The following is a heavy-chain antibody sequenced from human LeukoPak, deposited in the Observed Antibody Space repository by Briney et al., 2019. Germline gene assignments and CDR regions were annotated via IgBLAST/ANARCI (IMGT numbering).Heavy chain of an antibody. CDR3: ARHGPYGMDV. J-gene: IGHJ6*02. CDR2: IYPGDSDT. Sequence: GESLRISCWGNGDIFAKCVVGWGRQMTGKGLEWMGIIYPGDSDTRYSPSFQGQVTISADKSISTAYLQWSSLKASDTAMYYCARHGPYGMDVWGQGTTVTVSS. CDR1: GDIFAKCV. D-gene: IGHD3/OR15-3a*01. V-gene: IGHV5-51*01.